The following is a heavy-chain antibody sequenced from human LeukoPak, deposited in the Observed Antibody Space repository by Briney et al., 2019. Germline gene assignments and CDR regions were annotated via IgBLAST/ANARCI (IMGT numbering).Heavy chain of an antibody. CDR2: IIPILGIA. J-gene: IGHJ5*02. CDR3: ARGEEDQAVDH. D-gene: IGHD3-10*01. CDR1: GGTFSSYT. Sequence: SVKVSCKASGGTFSSYTISWVRQAPGQGLEWMGRIIPILGIANYAQKFRGRVTITADKSTSTAYMKLSSLRSEDTAVYDCARGEEDQAVDHWGQGTLVTVSS. V-gene: IGHV1-69*02.